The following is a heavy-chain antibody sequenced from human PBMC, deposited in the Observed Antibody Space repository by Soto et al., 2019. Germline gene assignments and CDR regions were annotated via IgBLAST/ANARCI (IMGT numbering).Heavy chain of an antibody. J-gene: IGHJ4*02. CDR1: GFTFSTYA. CDR2: ISGSGGST. CDR3: AQATTAEPELRHFDY. D-gene: IGHD1-26*01. V-gene: IGHV3-23*01. Sequence: PGGSLRLSCAASGFTFSTYAMTWVRQAPGKGLEWVSTISGSGGSTYYADSVKGRFTISRDRSDNMLHLQMNSLRAEDTAIYYCAQATTAEPELRHFDYWGQGTLVTVSS.